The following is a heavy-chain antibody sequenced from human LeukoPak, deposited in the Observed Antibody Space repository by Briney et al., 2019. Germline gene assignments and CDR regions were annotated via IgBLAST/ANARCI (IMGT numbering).Heavy chain of an antibody. J-gene: IGHJ4*02. Sequence: ASVKVSCKASGYTFTSYGISWVRQAPGQGLEWMGWISAYNGNTNYAQKLQGRVTMTTDTSTSTAYMELRSLRSDDTAVYYCAREYCSSTSCSPFDYWGQGTLVTVSS. CDR2: ISAYNGNT. D-gene: IGHD2-2*01. CDR1: GYTFTSYG. V-gene: IGHV1-18*01. CDR3: AREYCSSTSCSPFDY.